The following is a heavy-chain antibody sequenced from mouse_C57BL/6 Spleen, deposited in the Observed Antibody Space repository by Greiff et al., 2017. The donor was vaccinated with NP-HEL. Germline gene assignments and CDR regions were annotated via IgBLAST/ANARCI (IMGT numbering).Heavy chain of an antibody. V-gene: IGHV3-6*01. Sequence: EVKVEESGPGLVKPSQSLSLTCSVTGYSITSGYYWNWIRQFPGNKLEWMGYISYDGSNNYNPSLKNRISITRDTSKNQFFLKLNSVTTEDTATYYCARGHYYGSSYDYFDYWGQGTTLTVSS. CDR2: ISYDGSN. CDR1: GYSITSGYY. J-gene: IGHJ2*01. D-gene: IGHD1-1*01. CDR3: ARGHYYGSSYDYFDY.